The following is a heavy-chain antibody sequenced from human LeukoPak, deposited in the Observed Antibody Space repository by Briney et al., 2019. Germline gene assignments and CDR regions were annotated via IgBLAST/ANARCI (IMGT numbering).Heavy chain of an antibody. CDR1: GFTFSSYG. V-gene: IGHV3-30*03. Sequence: GGSLRLSCAASGFTFSSYGMHWVRQAPGKGLEWVAVISYDGSNKYYADSVKGRFTISRDNSKNTLYLQMNSLRAEDTAVYYCARDPVTSAYWGQGTLVTVSS. CDR3: ARDPVTSAY. J-gene: IGHJ4*02. CDR2: ISYDGSNK. D-gene: IGHD2-21*02.